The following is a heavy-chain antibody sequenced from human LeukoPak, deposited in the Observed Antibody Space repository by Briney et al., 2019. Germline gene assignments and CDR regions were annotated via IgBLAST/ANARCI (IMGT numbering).Heavy chain of an antibody. CDR2: IYYSGST. CDR3: ARHHEISSGWLFDY. Sequence: PSETLSLTCSVSGXSISSSNYYWGWIRQPPGKGLEWIGSIYYSGSTYYNPSLKSRVTISVDTSKNQFSLKLSSVTAADTAVYYCARHHEISSGWLFDYWGQGTLVTVSS. D-gene: IGHD6-19*01. J-gene: IGHJ4*02. V-gene: IGHV4-39*01. CDR1: GXSISSSNYY.